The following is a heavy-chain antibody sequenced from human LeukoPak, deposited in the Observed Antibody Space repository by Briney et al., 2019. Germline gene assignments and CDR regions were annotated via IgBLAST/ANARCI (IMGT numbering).Heavy chain of an antibody. D-gene: IGHD3-16*02. V-gene: IGHV3-7*01. J-gene: IGHJ4*02. CDR3: ASQYDYVWGSYRFDY. Sequence: GGSLRLSCATSGFTFSSNWMSWVRHVPGRGLDWVANIKPDGSAQYYAASVKGRFTISRDNAKNSVYLQMNSLRVEDTAVYYCASQYDYVWGSYRFDYWGQGTLVTVSS. CDR1: GFTFSSNW. CDR2: IKPDGSAQ.